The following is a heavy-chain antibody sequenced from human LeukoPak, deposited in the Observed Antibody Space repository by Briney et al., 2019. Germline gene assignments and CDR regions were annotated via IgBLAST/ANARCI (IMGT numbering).Heavy chain of an antibody. V-gene: IGHV3-23*01. D-gene: IGHD6-19*01. CDR2: ISGSGGST. CDR1: GFTFSSYA. Sequence: PGGSLRLSCAASGFTFSSYAMSWVRQAPGKGLEWVSAISGSGGSTYYADSVEGRFTISRDNSKNTLYLQMNSLRAEDTAVYYCAKDGGSGWYLGVLYYYYGMDVWGQGTTVTVSS. J-gene: IGHJ6*02. CDR3: AKDGGSGWYLGVLYYYYGMDV.